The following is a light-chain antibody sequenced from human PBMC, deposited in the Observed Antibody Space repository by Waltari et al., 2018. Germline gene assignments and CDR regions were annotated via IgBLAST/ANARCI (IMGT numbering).Light chain of an antibody. CDR1: QSLLYNSNNKNY. CDR2: WAS. J-gene: IGKJ2*01. CDR3: QQYYTAPYT. V-gene: IGKV4-1*01. Sequence: DIVMTLSPDSLAVSLGEKATINCKSNQSLLYNSNNKNYLAWYQQKPGQPLKLFFYWASSRESGVPDRFSGSGSGTDFTLTIGSLQAEDVAVYYCQQYYTAPYTFGQGTKLEIK.